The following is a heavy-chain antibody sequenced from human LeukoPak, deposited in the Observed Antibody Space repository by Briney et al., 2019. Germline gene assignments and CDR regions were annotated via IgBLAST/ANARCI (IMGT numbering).Heavy chain of an antibody. Sequence: PSETLSLTCAVYGGSFSGYYWSWIRQPPGKGLEWIGEINHSGSTNYNPSLKSRVTISVDTSKNQFSLKLSSVTAADTAVYYCARVRVSGSYRIVDYWSQGTLVTVSS. V-gene: IGHV4-34*01. CDR2: INHSGST. J-gene: IGHJ4*02. D-gene: IGHD1-26*01. CDR1: GGSFSGYY. CDR3: ARVRVSGSYRIVDY.